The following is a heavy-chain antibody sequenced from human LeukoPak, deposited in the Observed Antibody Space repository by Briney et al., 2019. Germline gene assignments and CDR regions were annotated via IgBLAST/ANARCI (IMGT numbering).Heavy chain of an antibody. Sequence: PGRSLRLSCAASGFTFSSYGMHWVRQAPGKGLEWVAVIWYGGSNKYYADSVKDRFTISRDNSKNTLYLQMNSLRAEDTAVYYCARDLFSGSYYDYWGQGTLVTVSS. V-gene: IGHV3-33*01. CDR1: GFTFSSYG. J-gene: IGHJ4*02. D-gene: IGHD1-26*01. CDR3: ARDLFSGSYYDY. CDR2: IWYGGSNK.